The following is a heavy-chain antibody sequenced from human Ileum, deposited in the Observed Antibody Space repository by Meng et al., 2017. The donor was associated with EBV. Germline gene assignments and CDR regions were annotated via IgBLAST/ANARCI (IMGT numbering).Heavy chain of an antibody. CDR3: AAKHGGELLFYFDY. V-gene: IGHV3-30*12. Sequence: QVLLVGSGGGVVQPGTSLRLYCAASGFSFRSYSMNWVRQAPGKGLEWVGVISSDGSNKYYGDSVKGRFTISRDNSKNTVYLQMNSPRADDTAIYYCAAKHGGELLFYFDYWGQGTLVTVSS. CDR2: ISSDGSNK. D-gene: IGHD2-21*02. CDR1: GFSFRSYS. J-gene: IGHJ4*02.